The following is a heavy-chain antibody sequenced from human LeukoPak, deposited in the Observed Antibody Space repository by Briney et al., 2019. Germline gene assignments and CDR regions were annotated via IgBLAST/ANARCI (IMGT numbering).Heavy chain of an antibody. D-gene: IGHD6-19*01. J-gene: IGHJ4*02. Sequence: GGSLRLSCATSGFTFSDRSINWVRQAPGKGLEWVAYISGSSNYINYADSVKGRFTISRDNAKTSVYLQMNSLRAEDTAVYYCAREPSGWYVDYWGQGTLLTVSS. CDR3: AREPSGWYVDY. CDR2: ISGSSNYI. CDR1: GFTFSDRS. V-gene: IGHV3-21*01.